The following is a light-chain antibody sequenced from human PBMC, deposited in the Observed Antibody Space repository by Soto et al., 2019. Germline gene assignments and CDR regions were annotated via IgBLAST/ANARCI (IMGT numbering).Light chain of an antibody. CDR2: HAS. Sequence: VGKECRSRLSVYPEKKDTLSCRASQSISSYLAWYQREPGQAPRLLIYHASKRATGIPARFSGSGSWTDFTLTISWLEAEDIAVDSFHQPSAWLPPFGRGTRLEIK. CDR3: HQPSAWLPP. CDR1: QSISSY. J-gene: IGKJ5*01. V-gene: IGKV3-11*01.